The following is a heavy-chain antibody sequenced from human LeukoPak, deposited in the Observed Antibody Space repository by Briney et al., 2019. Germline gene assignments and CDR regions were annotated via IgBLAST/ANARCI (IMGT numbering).Heavy chain of an antibody. CDR1: GGSFSGYY. CDR2: INHSGST. J-gene: IGHJ4*02. Sequence: PSETLSLTCAVYGGSFSGYYWSWIRQPPGKGLEWIGEINHSGSTNYNPSLKSRVTISVDTSKNQFSLKLSSVTAADTAVYYCARGFSSSSAGDYWGQGTLATVSS. D-gene: IGHD6-13*01. CDR3: ARGFSSSSAGDY. V-gene: IGHV4-34*01.